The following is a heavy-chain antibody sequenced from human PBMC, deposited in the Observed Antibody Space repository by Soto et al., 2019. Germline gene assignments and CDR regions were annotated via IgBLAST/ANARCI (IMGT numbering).Heavy chain of an antibody. D-gene: IGHD5-12*01. CDR1: GGSINTFY. CDR2: IFSSGST. J-gene: IGHJ4*02. Sequence: QVRLQESGPGLLKPSETLSLTCTVSGGSINTFYWSWVRQPAGKGLEWIGRIFSSGSTSFNPPLESRVAMSVDTSKNHFSLNLSSVTAADMAVYYCAREGSYSAYNFAHGIQLWSFDFWGQGALVTVSS. CDR3: AREGSYSAYNFAHGIQLWSFDF. V-gene: IGHV4-4*07.